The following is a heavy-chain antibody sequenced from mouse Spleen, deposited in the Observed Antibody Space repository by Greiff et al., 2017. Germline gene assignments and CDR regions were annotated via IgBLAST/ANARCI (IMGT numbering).Heavy chain of an antibody. J-gene: IGHJ2*01. CDR1: GFTFSSYA. D-gene: IGHD1-1*01. CDR3: ARGDGSSFFDY. Sequence: EVKLMESGGGLVKPGGSLKLSCAASGFTFSSYAMSWVRQTPEKRLEWVATISSGGSYTYYPDSVKGRFTISRDNAKNTLYLQMSSLRSEDTAMYYCARGDGSSFFDYWGQGTTLTVSS. V-gene: IGHV5-9-1*01. CDR2: ISSGGSYT.